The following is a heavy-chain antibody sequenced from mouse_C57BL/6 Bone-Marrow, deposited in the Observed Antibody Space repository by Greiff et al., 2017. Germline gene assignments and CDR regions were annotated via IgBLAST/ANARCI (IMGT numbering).Heavy chain of an antibody. CDR1: GYTFTSYT. Sequence: QVQLQHSGAELARPGASVKMSCKASGYTFTSYTMHWVKQRPGQGLEWIGYINPSSGYTKYNQKFKDKATLTADKSSSTAYMQLSSLTSEDSAVYYCARRVLRAWCAYWGQGTLVTVSA. CDR2: INPSSGYT. V-gene: IGHV1-4*01. CDR3: ARRVLRAWCAY. D-gene: IGHD1-1*01. J-gene: IGHJ3*01.